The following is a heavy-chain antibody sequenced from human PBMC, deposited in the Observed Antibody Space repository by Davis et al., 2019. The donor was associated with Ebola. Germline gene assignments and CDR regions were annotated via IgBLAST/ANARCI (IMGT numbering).Heavy chain of an antibody. Sequence: AASVKVSCKASGYTFTSYAINWVRQATGQGLEWMGWMNPNSGNTGYAQKFQGRVTMTRNTSISTAYMELSSLRSEDTAVYYCARGLWGYCSGGSCYSGSWFDPWGQGTLVTVSS. CDR1: GYTFTSYA. CDR3: ARGLWGYCSGGSCYSGSWFDP. J-gene: IGHJ5*02. CDR2: MNPNSGNT. V-gene: IGHV1-8*01. D-gene: IGHD2-15*01.